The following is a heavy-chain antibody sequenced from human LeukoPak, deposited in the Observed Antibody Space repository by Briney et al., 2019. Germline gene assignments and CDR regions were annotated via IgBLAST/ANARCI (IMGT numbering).Heavy chain of an antibody. CDR2: IRYDGSNK. Sequence: GGSLRLSCAASGFTFSSYGMHWVRQAPGKGLEWVAFIRYDGSNKYYADSVKGRFTISRDNSKNTLYLQMNSLRAEDTAVYYCAKDSRGYCSSTSCYWGSGYFVYWGQGTLVTVSS. D-gene: IGHD2-2*01. J-gene: IGHJ4*02. CDR1: GFTFSSYG. CDR3: AKDSRGYCSSTSCYWGSGYFVY. V-gene: IGHV3-30*02.